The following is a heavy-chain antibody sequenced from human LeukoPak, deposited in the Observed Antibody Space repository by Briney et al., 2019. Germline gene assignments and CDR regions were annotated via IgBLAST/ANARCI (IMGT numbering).Heavy chain of an antibody. J-gene: IGHJ2*01. CDR3: ARDGEWGYTYGFSCWYFDL. CDR2: IYTTGST. D-gene: IGHD5-18*01. V-gene: IGHV4-4*07. Sequence: PSETLSLTCTVSGGSISSYYWSWIRQPAGKGLEWIGRIYTTGSTNYNPSLKSRVTMSVDTSKNQFSLKLTSVTAADTAVYYCARDGEWGYTYGFSCWYFDLWGRGTLVTVSS. CDR1: GGSISSYY.